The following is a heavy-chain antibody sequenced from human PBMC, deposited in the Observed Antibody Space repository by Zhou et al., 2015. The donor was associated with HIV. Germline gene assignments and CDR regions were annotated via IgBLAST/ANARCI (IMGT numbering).Heavy chain of an antibody. CDR3: TREEGASRGTPATGDYFLRPYISTS. CDR1: GDVDHFRTYT. J-gene: IGHJ2*01. D-gene: IGHD3-10*02. V-gene: IGHV1-69*01. CDR2: IRPMFRGT. Sequence: QLLQSGSDVKKPGSSVKVSCRASGDVDHFRTYTITWVRQAPGHGLEWMGGIRPMFRGTDTAPKFQGRVSFGADVTATVVSMELKNLTVEDTAVYFCTREEGASRGTPATGDYFLRPYISTSWGRGSLI.